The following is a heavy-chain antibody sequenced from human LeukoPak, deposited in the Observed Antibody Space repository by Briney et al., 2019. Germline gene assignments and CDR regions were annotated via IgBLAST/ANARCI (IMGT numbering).Heavy chain of an antibody. CDR1: GFTFSSYS. Sequence: GGSLRLSCAASGFTFSSYSMNWVRQAPGKGLEWVSYISSSSSTIYYADSVKGRFTISRDNAKNSLYLQMNSLRAEDTAVYYCARDRVTNPDAFDIWGQGTMVTVSS. V-gene: IGHV3-48*01. CDR3: ARDRVTNPDAFDI. CDR2: ISSSSSTI. D-gene: IGHD2-21*02. J-gene: IGHJ3*02.